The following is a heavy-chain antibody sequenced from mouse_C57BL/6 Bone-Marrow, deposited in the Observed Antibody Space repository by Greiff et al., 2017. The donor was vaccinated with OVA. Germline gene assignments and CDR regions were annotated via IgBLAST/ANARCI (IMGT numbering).Heavy chain of an antibody. V-gene: IGHV7-3*01. J-gene: IGHJ1*03. D-gene: IGHD1-1*01. CDR3: ARYIDYGSSPSYWYFDV. CDR2: IRNKANGYTT. CDR1: GFTFTDYY. Sequence: EVKLMESGGGLVQPGGSLSLSCAASGFTFTDYYMSWVRQPPGKALEWLGFIRNKANGYTTEYSASVKGRFTISRDNSQSILYLQMNALRAEDSATYYCARYIDYGSSPSYWYFDVWGTGTTVTVSS.